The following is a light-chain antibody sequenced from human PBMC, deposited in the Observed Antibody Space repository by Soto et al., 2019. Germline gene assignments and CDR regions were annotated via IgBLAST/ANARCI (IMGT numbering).Light chain of an antibody. V-gene: IGKV3-20*01. Sequence: EVVLTQSPGTLSLSPGERATLSCRASQSVSNKYLAWYQQKPGQAPRLLIFGSSDRATGIPDRFSGSGSGTDFTLPISRLEPEDFAVYYCQQYGSSHPYTFGQGTKREIK. CDR1: QSVSNKY. J-gene: IGKJ2*01. CDR3: QQYGSSHPYT. CDR2: GSS.